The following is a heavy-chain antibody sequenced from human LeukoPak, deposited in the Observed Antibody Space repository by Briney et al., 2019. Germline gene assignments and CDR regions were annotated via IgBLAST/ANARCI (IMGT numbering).Heavy chain of an antibody. Sequence: GASVKVSCRASGDTLTVHNIHWMRQAPGQGLEWMGWIHPSSGARQYAQKFQGRVTMTRDTSISTAYMELSSLRSDDTAIYYCAVSVQAASIPAFDYSGQGALLTVSS. V-gene: IGHV1-2*02. D-gene: IGHD6-25*01. CDR1: GDTLTVHN. J-gene: IGHJ4*02. CDR2: IHPSSGAR. CDR3: AVSVQAASIPAFDY.